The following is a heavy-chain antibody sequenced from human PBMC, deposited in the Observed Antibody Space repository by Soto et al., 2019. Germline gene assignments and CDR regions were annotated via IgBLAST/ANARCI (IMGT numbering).Heavy chain of an antibody. CDR1: GGSISSYY. CDR2: IYYSGST. V-gene: IGHV4-59*01. CDR3: ARTVVEWKGFDY. Sequence: PSETLSLTCTVSGGSISSYYWSWIRQPPGKGLEWIGYIYYSGSTNYNPSLKSRVTISVDTSKNQFSLKLSSVTAADTAVYYCARTVVEWKGFDYWGQGTLVTVSS. D-gene: IGHD2-15*01. J-gene: IGHJ4*02.